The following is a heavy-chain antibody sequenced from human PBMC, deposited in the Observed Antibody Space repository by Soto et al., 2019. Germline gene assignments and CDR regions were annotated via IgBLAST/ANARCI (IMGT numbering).Heavy chain of an antibody. CDR2: INSDGSST. D-gene: IGHD2-8*01. CDR1: GVTFCSYW. J-gene: IGHJ3*02. V-gene: IGHV3-74*01. Sequence: GGSLRLSCAASGVTFCSYWMHWVRKAPGKGLVWVSRINSDGSSTSYADSVKGRFTISRDNAKNTLYLQMNSLRAEDTAVYYCARGQYCTNGVCYLDAFDIWGQGTMVTVSS. CDR3: ARGQYCTNGVCYLDAFDI.